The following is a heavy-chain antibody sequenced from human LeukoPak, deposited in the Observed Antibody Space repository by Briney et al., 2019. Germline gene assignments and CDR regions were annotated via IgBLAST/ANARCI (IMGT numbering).Heavy chain of an antibody. J-gene: IGHJ4*02. CDR2: ISGSGVGT. Sequence: GGSLRLSCAASGFTFASFAMSWVRQAPGKGLECVSAISGSGVGTYSADSVKGRFTISRDNSKNTLYLQMNSLRAEDTAVYYCARELGLPGYGDHFGYWGQGTLVTVSS. CDR1: GFTFASFA. CDR3: ARELGLPGYGDHFGY. D-gene: IGHD4-17*01. V-gene: IGHV3-23*01.